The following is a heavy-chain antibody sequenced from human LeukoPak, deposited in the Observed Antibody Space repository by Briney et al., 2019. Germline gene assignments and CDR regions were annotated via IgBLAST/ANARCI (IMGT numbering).Heavy chain of an antibody. CDR3: ARGYKPGIAAAGTIPSADYYYYGMDV. Sequence: SETLSLTCAVYGGSFSGYYWSWIRQPPGKGLEWIGETNHSESTNYNPSPKSRVTISVDTSKNKFSLKLGSVTAADTVVYYCARGYKPGIAAAGTIPSADYYYYGMDVWGQETTVTVSS. CDR1: GGSFSGYY. J-gene: IGHJ6*02. V-gene: IGHV4-34*01. CDR2: TNHSEST. D-gene: IGHD6-13*01.